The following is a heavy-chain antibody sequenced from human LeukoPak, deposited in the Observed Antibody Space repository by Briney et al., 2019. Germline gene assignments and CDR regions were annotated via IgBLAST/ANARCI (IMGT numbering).Heavy chain of an antibody. D-gene: IGHD3-22*01. CDR3: AKTVGYYDSSGYWGLPDY. Sequence: PGGSLRLSCAASGFTFSSYSMNWVRQAPGKGLEWVSCISSSSSTIYYADSVKGRFTISRDNSKNTLYLQMNSLRAEDTAVYYCAKTVGYYDSSGYWGLPDYWGQGTLVTVSS. V-gene: IGHV3-48*01. CDR2: ISSSSSTI. CDR1: GFTFSSYS. J-gene: IGHJ4*02.